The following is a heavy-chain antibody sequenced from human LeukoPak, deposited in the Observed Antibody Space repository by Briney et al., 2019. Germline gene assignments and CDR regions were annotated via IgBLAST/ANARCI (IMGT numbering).Heavy chain of an antibody. Sequence: ASVKVSRKASGYTFTSYGISWVRQAPGQGLEWMGWISAYNGNTNYAQKLQGRVTMTTDTSTSTAYMELRSLRSDDTAVYYCASFKDCYYYMDVWGKGTTVTVSS. J-gene: IGHJ6*03. CDR2: ISAYNGNT. CDR3: ASFKDCYYYMDV. V-gene: IGHV1-18*01. CDR1: GYTFTSYG.